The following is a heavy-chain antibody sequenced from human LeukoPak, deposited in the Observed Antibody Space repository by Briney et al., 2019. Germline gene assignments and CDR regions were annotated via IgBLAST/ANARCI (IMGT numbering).Heavy chain of an antibody. Sequence: GGSPRLSCAASGYTFTSYGISWVRQAPGQGLEWMGWISAYNGNTNYAQKLQGRVTMTTDTSTSTAYMELRSLRSDDTAVYYCARDRGSEGMDVWGQGTTVTVSS. CDR1: GYTFTSYG. CDR3: ARDRGSEGMDV. V-gene: IGHV1-18*01. J-gene: IGHJ6*02. CDR2: ISAYNGNT. D-gene: IGHD3-10*01.